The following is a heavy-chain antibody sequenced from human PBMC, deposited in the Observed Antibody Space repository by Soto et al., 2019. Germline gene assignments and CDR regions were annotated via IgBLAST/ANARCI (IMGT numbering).Heavy chain of an antibody. Sequence: GPSGKVACKVSGYTFSSYGFTWVRQAPGQGLEWMGWITAYNDDTNYAQKFQDRVTMTTDTSTSTAYMELRSLRSDDTAVYYCASVMVRTFGSGTSRPYGFDVWGQGTTVTVSS. CDR3: ASVMVRTFGSGTSRPYGFDV. CDR2: ITAYNDDT. V-gene: IGHV1-18*01. J-gene: IGHJ6*02. D-gene: IGHD3-10*01. CDR1: GYTFSSYG.